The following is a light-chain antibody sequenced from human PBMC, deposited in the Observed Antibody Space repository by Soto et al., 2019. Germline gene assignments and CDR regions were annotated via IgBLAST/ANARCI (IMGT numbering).Light chain of an antibody. CDR3: SSYAGSNSFVV. Sequence: QSALTQPPSASGSPGQSVTISCTGTSSDVGGYNFVSWYQHHPGKAPKLMIYEVSKRPSGVPDRFSGSKSANTASLTVSGLQAEHEADYYCSSYAGSNSFVVFGGGTKLTVL. CDR1: SSDVGGYNF. V-gene: IGLV2-8*01. J-gene: IGLJ3*02. CDR2: EVS.